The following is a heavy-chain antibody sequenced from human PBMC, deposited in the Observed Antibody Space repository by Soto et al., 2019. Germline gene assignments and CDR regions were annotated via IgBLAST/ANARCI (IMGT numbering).Heavy chain of an antibody. Sequence: QVQLQESGPGLVKPSETLSLICTVSGGSISNYYWSWIRQPPGKGLEWIGDIYYTGSTKNSPSLESRVTLSVDTSKNQFSLKLSAVTAADTAIYYCARNMVTYGDYVRGFDFWGQGTLVTVSS. J-gene: IGHJ4*02. V-gene: IGHV4-59*08. CDR2: IYYTGST. CDR3: ARNMVTYGDYVRGFDF. CDR1: GGSISNYY. D-gene: IGHD4-17*01.